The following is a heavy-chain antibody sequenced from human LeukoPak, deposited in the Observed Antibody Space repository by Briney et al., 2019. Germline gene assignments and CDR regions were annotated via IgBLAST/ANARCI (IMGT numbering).Heavy chain of an antibody. CDR3: AKNIYDFWGRLTFDY. D-gene: IGHD3-3*01. Sequence: GGSLRLSCAASGFTFSSYAMSWVRQAPGKGLEWVSAISGSGGSTYYADSVKGRFTISRDNSKNTLYLQMNSLRAEDTAVYYCAKNIYDFWGRLTFDYWGQGTLVTVSS. V-gene: IGHV3-23*01. CDR1: GFTFSSYA. CDR2: ISGSGGST. J-gene: IGHJ4*02.